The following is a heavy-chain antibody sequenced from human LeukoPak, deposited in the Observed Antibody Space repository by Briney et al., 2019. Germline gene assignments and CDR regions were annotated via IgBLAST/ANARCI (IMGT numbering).Heavy chain of an antibody. CDR2: IKQDGSEK. Sequence: PGGSLRLSCAASGFTFSGHWMSWVRQAPGKRLEWVANIKQDGSEKYYVDSVKGRFIISRDNAKNSLYLQMNSLRAEDTAVYYCARDDWGPGDYWGQGTLVTVSS. J-gene: IGHJ4*02. D-gene: IGHD2-21*01. CDR1: GFTFSGHW. V-gene: IGHV3-7*01. CDR3: ARDDWGPGDY.